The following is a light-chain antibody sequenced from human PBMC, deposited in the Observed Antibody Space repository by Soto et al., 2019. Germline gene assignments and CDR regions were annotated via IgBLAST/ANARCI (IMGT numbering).Light chain of an antibody. CDR1: QDSSNY. Sequence: IQMTQSPYSLSASVGDRVTITCQASQDSSNYLNWYQQKPGKAPKLLIYDASNLETGVPSRFSGSGSGTDFTFTISSLQPEDIATDYCQQYDNLPPALTFGGGTKVEIK. V-gene: IGKV1-33*01. CDR3: QQYDNLPPALT. CDR2: DAS. J-gene: IGKJ4*01.